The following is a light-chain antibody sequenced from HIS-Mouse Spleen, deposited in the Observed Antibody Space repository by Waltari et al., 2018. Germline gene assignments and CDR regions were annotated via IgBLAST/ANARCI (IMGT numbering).Light chain of an antibody. CDR3: QQYNSYGT. CDR2: KAS. Sequence: DIQMTQSPSTLSASVGDRVTITCRASQSISSWLAWYQQKPGKAPKLLIYKASSLESGVPSRFSGSESGTEFTLTISSLQPDDFATYYCQQYNSYGTFGQGTKVEIK. V-gene: IGKV1-5*03. J-gene: IGKJ1*01. CDR1: QSISSW.